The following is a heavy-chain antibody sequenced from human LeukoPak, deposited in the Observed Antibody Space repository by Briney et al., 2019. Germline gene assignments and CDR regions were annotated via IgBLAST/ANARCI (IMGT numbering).Heavy chain of an antibody. Sequence: PSETLSLTCTVSGGSINSHYYRNWFRQPAGKGLEWIGRIYSSGNSYYNASLQSRVTMSVDTSKNQFSLRLSSVTAADTAVYYCAREVGYYYGSGSYYGYYYYMDVWGKGTTVTISS. CDR2: IYSSGNS. CDR1: GGSINSHYY. D-gene: IGHD3-10*01. V-gene: IGHV4-4*07. CDR3: AREVGYYYGSGSYYGYYYYMDV. J-gene: IGHJ6*03.